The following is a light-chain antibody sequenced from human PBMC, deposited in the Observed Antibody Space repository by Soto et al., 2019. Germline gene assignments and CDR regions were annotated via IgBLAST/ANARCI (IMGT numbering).Light chain of an antibody. CDR1: QTISTC. V-gene: IGKV1-39*01. CDR3: KQSFTTPRT. Sequence: DIQVTQSLPTLSSSVVYRVTITYRASQTISTCMAWYQQKPGKAPKLLIYDASTLESGVPSRFSGIRSGTEFTLTITSLQPGDFATYYCKQSFTTPRTFGQGTKV. J-gene: IGKJ1*01. CDR2: DAS.